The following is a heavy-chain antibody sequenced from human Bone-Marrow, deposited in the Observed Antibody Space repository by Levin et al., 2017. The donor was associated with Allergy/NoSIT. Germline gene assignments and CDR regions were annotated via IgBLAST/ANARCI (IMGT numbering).Heavy chain of an antibody. D-gene: IGHD3-22*01. J-gene: IGHJ6*02. Sequence: GGSLRLSCAASGFTFSSYSMNWVRQAPGKGLEWVSSISSSSSYIYYADSVKGRFTISRDNAKNSLYLQMNSLRAEDTAVYYCASSRYYDSSGYYWWNYYDDGMDVWGQGTTVTVSS. CDR3: ASSRYYDSSGYYWWNYYDDGMDV. V-gene: IGHV3-21*01. CDR1: GFTFSSYS. CDR2: ISSSSSYI.